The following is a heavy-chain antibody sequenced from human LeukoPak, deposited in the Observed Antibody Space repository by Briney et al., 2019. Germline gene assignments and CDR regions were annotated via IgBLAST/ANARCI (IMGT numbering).Heavy chain of an antibody. J-gene: IGHJ4*02. Sequence: SETLSLTCTVSGGSISSYYWSWIRQPPGKGLEWIGYIYYSGSTNYNPSLKSRVTISVDTSKNQFSLKLSSVTAADTAVYYCALGGYSGSPSGWGQGTLVTASS. CDR2: IYYSGST. D-gene: IGHD1-26*01. V-gene: IGHV4-59*01. CDR1: GGSISSYY. CDR3: ALGGYSGSPSG.